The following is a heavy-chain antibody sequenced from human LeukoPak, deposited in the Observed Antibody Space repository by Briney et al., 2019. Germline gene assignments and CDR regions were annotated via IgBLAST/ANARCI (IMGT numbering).Heavy chain of an antibody. CDR3: ARGPNCSGGSCSSFYYYMDV. V-gene: IGHV1-2*02. CDR1: GYTFTGYY. J-gene: IGHJ6*03. D-gene: IGHD2-15*01. Sequence: ASVKVSCKASGYTFTGYYMHWVRQAPGQGLEWMGWINPNSGGTNYAQKLQGRVTMTRDTSISTAYMELSRLRSDDTAVYYCARGPNCSGGSCSSFYYYMDVWGKGTTVTVSS. CDR2: INPNSGGT.